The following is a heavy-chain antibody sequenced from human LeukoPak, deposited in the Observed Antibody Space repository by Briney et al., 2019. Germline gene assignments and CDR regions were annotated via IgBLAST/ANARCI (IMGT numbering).Heavy chain of an antibody. CDR3: ARYGVSSYFDF. D-gene: IGHD5/OR15-5a*01. Sequence: SETLSLTCTVSGGSVNSLNYYWGWIRQPPGKGLEWIGNTFYNGNTFYTPSLKSRIVSTNQFSLKLSSLTAADTAIYYCARYGVSSYFDFGGQGTLVTVSS. CDR2: TFYNGNT. V-gene: IGHV4-39*01. J-gene: IGHJ4*02. CDR1: GGSVNSLNYY.